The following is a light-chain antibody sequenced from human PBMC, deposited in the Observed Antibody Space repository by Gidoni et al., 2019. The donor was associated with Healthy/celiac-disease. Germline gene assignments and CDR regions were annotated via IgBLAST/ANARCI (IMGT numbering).Light chain of an antibody. Sequence: AVRMTQSPSSLSASTGDRVTITCRASQGISSYLVWYEQKPGKAPKLLIYAASTLQSGVPSRFSGSGSWTAFTLLISCLQSEDFATYYCQQYYSYRTFGQGTKVEIK. CDR2: AAS. V-gene: IGKV1-8*01. J-gene: IGKJ1*01. CDR3: QQYYSYRT. CDR1: QGISSY.